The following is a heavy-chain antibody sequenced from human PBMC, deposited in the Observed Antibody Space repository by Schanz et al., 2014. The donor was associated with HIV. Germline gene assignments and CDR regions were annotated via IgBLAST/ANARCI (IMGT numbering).Heavy chain of an antibody. Sequence: EEQLVESGGGLVKPGESLRLACAASGFTFSAYSMKWVRQAPGKGLEWVSSISRDPSYIYYADSVKGRFTISRDNAKNSLYLQMNSLRAGDTAVYYCVRDNHDSAWCEGYYYGMDVWGQGTTVTVSS. CDR3: VRDNHDSAWCEGYYYGMDV. CDR1: GFTFSAYS. V-gene: IGHV3-21*06. D-gene: IGHD2-8*02. CDR2: ISRDPSYI. J-gene: IGHJ6*02.